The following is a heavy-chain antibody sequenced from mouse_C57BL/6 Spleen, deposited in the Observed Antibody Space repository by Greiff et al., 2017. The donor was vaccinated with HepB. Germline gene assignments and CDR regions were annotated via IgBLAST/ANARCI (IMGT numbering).Heavy chain of an antibody. CDR1: GYTFTDYY. Sequence: VQLQQSGPVLVKPGASVKMSCKASGYTFTDYYMNWVKQSHGKSLEWIGVINPYNGGTSYNQKFKGKATLTVDKSSSTAYMELNSLTSEDSAVYYCARKGITTVVASDYFDYWGQGTTLTVSS. V-gene: IGHV1-19*01. J-gene: IGHJ2*01. CDR2: INPYNGGT. D-gene: IGHD1-1*01. CDR3: ARKGITTVVASDYFDY.